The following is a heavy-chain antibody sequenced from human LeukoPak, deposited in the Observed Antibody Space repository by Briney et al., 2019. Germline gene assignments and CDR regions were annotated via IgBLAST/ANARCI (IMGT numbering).Heavy chain of an antibody. Sequence: ASVKVSCKASGYTLTSYGISWVRQAPGQGLEWRGWISAYNGNTNYAQKLQGRVTITADKSTSTAYMELSSLRSEDTAVYYCARGLPWFGELFQQAFDIWGQGTMVTVSS. J-gene: IGHJ3*02. CDR3: ARGLPWFGELFQQAFDI. V-gene: IGHV1-18*01. CDR1: GYTLTSYG. D-gene: IGHD3-10*01. CDR2: ISAYNGNT.